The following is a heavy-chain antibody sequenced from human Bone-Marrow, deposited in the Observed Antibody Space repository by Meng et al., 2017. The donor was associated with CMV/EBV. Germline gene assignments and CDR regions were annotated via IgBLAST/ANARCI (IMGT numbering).Heavy chain of an antibody. Sequence: ASVKVSCKASGYTFTGYYMHWVRQAPGQGLEWMGWINPNSGGTNYAQKFQGRVTMTRDTSISTAYMELSRLRSDDTAVYYCARGSFRVVAIPVLSHGFDPWGQRTLVAVSS. CDR1: GYTFTGYY. J-gene: IGHJ5*02. CDR3: ARGSFRVVAIPVLSHGFDP. CDR2: INPNSGGT. D-gene: IGHD2-21*01. V-gene: IGHV1-2*02.